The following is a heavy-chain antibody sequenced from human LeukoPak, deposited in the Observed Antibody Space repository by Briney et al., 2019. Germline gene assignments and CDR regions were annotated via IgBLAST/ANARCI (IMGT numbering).Heavy chain of an antibody. V-gene: IGHV1-69*04. D-gene: IGHD6-19*01. Sequence: ASVKVSCKASGGTFSSYAISWVRQAPGQGLEWMGRIIPILGIANYAQKFQGRVTITADKSTSTAYMELSSLRSEDTAVYYCARDWIAVAGTVTEFDPWGQGTLVTVSS. CDR1: GGTFSSYA. CDR3: ARDWIAVAGTVTEFDP. CDR2: IIPILGIA. J-gene: IGHJ5*02.